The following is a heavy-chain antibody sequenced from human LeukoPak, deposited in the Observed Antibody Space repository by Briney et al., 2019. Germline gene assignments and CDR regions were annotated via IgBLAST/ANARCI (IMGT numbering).Heavy chain of an antibody. V-gene: IGHV3-64*01. D-gene: IGHD5-18*01. CDR2: ISSKGGST. Sequence: GGCLRLSCAASLFTLSTYAMHWVRQAPGEGLEYVSAISSKGGSTYYANSVKGRFIISRDNSKNTLYLQMGSLRAEAMVVYYCARGDSYAFLDYWGQGTLVTVSS. J-gene: IGHJ4*02. CDR1: LFTLSTYA. CDR3: ARGDSYAFLDY.